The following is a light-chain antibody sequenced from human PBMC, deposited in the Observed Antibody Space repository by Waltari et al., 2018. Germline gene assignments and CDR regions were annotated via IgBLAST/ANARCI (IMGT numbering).Light chain of an antibody. Sequence: DIQMTQSPSSLSASVGDRVNITCRASQSISSYLNWYQQKPGKAPKLLIYAASSLQSGGPSRFSGSGSGTDFTLTISSLQPEDFATYYCQQSYSTSITFGQGTRLEIK. J-gene: IGKJ5*01. V-gene: IGKV1-39*01. CDR1: QSISSY. CDR2: AAS. CDR3: QQSYSTSIT.